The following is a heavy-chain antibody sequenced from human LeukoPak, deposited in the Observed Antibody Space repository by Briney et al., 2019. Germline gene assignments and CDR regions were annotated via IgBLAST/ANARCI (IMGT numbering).Heavy chain of an antibody. CDR2: ISGSGVNT. V-gene: IGHV3-23*01. CDR3: AKDLYSSGSCDY. CDR1: GFTFSNYL. Sequence: PGGSLRLSCAASGFTFSNYLMSWVRQAPGKGLEWVSIISGSGVNTYYADSVQGRFTIFRDNSKNTLFLQMNSLRVEDTAVYYCAKDLYSSGSCDYWGQGTLVAVSS. J-gene: IGHJ4*02. D-gene: IGHD6-25*01.